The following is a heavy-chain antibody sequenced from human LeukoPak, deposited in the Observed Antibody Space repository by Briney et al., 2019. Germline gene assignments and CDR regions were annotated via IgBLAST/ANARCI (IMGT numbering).Heavy chain of an antibody. V-gene: IGHV3-23*01. D-gene: IGHD4-17*01. CDR2: TSGSGGST. CDR3: AKMTTVTHSYYYGLDV. J-gene: IGHJ6*02. Sequence: PPGGSLRLSCAASGFTFSSYAMSWVRQAPGKGLEWVSVTSGSGGSTNYADSVKGRFTISKDNSKNTLYLQMNSLRAEDTAVYYCAKMTTVTHSYYYGLDVWGQGTTVTVSS. CDR1: GFTFSSYA.